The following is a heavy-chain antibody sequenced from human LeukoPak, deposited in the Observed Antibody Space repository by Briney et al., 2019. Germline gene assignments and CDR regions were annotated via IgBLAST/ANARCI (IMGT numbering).Heavy chain of an antibody. CDR3: ARVRPGLFLDY. Sequence: PGGSLRLSCAASGFTFSSYSMNWVRQAPGKGLEWVSYISSSSSTIYYADSVKGRFTISRDNAKNSLYPQMNSLRDGDTAVYYCARVRPGLFLDYWGQGTLVTVSS. J-gene: IGHJ4*02. V-gene: IGHV3-48*02. CDR2: ISSSSSTI. CDR1: GFTFSSYS. D-gene: IGHD3-22*01.